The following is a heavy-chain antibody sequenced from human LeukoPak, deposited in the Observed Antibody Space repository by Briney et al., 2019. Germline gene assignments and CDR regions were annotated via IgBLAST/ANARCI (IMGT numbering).Heavy chain of an antibody. Sequence: PGGSLRLSCAASGFTFSSYSMNWVRQAPGKGLEWVSSISSSSYIYYADSVKGRFTISRDNAKNSLYLQMNSLRAEDTAVYYCARSLGYDDFWSGYLSPWFDPWGQGTLVTVSS. V-gene: IGHV3-21*01. CDR1: GFTFSSYS. J-gene: IGHJ5*02. D-gene: IGHD3-3*01. CDR2: ISSSSYI. CDR3: ARSLGYDDFWSGYLSPWFDP.